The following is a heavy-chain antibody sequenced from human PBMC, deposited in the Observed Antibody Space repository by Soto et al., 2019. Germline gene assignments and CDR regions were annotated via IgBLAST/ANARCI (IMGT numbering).Heavy chain of an antibody. CDR3: ARYRFSGRRRSQFAY. D-gene: IGHD3-16*02. CDR1: GGTVSSDAYY. J-gene: IGHJ4*02. CDR2: IYHTGST. Sequence: SETLSLTCTVSGGTVSSDAYYGSWIRQRPGKGLEWIGNIYHTGSTFYTPSLKSRVVISLDASTNQFSLRLSSVTAADTAVYFCARYRFSGRRRSQFAYRGQRTLVTVSS. V-gene: IGHV4-31*03.